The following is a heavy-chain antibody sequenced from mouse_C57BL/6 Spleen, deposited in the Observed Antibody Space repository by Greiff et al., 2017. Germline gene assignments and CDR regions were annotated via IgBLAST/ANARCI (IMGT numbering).Heavy chain of an antibody. CDR2: INPSNGGT. D-gene: IGHD1-1*01. CDR3: ARGSLLLRYMDY. CDR1: CYTFTRYW. J-gene: IGHJ4*01. Sequence: VPLPPPGTELVQPGASVQLSCKASCYTFTRYWMHWVKQRPGQGLEWIGNINPSNGGTNYNEKFKSKATLTVDKSSSTAYMQLSSLTSEDSAVYYCARGSLLLRYMDYWGQGTSVTVSS. V-gene: IGHV1-53*01.